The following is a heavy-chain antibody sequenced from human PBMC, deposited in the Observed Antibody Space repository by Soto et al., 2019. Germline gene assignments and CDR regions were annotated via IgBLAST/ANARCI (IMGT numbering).Heavy chain of an antibody. CDR2: ISWNSGSI. D-gene: IGHD3-10*01. CDR1: GFTFDDYA. Sequence: SLRLSCAASGFTFDDYAMHWVRQAPGKGLEWVSGISWNSGSIGYADSVKGRFTISRDNAKNSLYLQMNSLRAEDTALYYCAKDSRGVKYYFDYWGQGTLVTVSS. V-gene: IGHV3-9*01. CDR3: AKDSRGVKYYFDY. J-gene: IGHJ4*02.